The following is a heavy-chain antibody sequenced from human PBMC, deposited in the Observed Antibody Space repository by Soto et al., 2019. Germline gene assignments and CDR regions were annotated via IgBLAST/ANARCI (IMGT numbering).Heavy chain of an antibody. V-gene: IGHV3-23*01. CDR1: GFTFSSYA. CDR3: AKAAGPSYFDL. J-gene: IGHJ2*01. CDR2: ISGSGGST. Sequence: EVQLLESGGGLVQPGGSLRLSCAASGFTFSSYAMTWVRQAPGKGLEWVSGISGSGGSTHYADSVKGRLTISSDNSKNTLYLQMNSLRVEDTAVYYCAKAAGPSYFDLWGRGTLLTVSS.